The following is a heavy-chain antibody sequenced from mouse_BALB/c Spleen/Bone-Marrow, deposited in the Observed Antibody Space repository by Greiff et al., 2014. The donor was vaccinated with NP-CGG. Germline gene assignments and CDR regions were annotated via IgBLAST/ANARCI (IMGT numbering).Heavy chain of an antibody. D-gene: IGHD2-4*01. J-gene: IGHJ2*01. V-gene: IGHV1S132*01. CDR3: ARKGISTVIATAYYFDY. Sequence: VQLQQSGAELVKPGDSVKLSCKTSGYTFTSYWIQWVKQRPGQGIGGIGEIFPGTGTTYYNEKLKDKATLTIDTSSSTAYMQLSSLTSEDSAVYFCARKGISTVIATAYYFDYWGQGSTLTVSS. CDR2: IFPGTGTT. CDR1: GYTFTSYW.